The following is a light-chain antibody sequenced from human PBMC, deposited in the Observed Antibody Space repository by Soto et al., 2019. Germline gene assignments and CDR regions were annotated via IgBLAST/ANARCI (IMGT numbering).Light chain of an antibody. CDR1: QSVSSSY. Sequence: EIVLTQSPGTLPLSPGERATLSCRASQSVSSSYLAWYQQKPGQAPRLLIYDASSRATGIPDRFSGSGSGTDFTLTNSRLEPEYFAVYYCQQYGSSPETFGQETKVEVK. V-gene: IGKV3-20*01. CDR3: QQYGSSPET. J-gene: IGKJ1*01. CDR2: DAS.